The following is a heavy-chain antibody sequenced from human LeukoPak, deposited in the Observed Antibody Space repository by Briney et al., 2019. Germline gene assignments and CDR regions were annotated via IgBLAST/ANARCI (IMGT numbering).Heavy chain of an antibody. CDR1: GYTFTNYY. D-gene: IGHD1-26*01. V-gene: IGHV1-46*01. Sequence: ASVKVSCKASGYTFTNYYIHWVRRAPGQGLEWMGITDPIGGSTNYAQKFQGRVTITTDESTSTAYMELSSLRSEDTAVYYCARDLCGSYEVDCSRYWGQGTLVTVSS. J-gene: IGHJ4*02. CDR3: ARDLCGSYEVDCSRY. CDR2: TDPIGGST.